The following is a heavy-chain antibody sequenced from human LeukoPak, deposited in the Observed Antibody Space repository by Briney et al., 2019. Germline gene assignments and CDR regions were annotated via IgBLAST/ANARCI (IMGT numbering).Heavy chain of an antibody. V-gene: IGHV4-31*03. CDR3: ASLTSGVLSRPAY. D-gene: IGHD3-3*01. CDR1: GGSITSGGYH. CDR2: IYSSGSA. J-gene: IGHJ4*02. Sequence: KSSETLSLTCTVSGGSITSGGYHWSWIRQHPGKGLEWIGYIYSSGSAYYNPSLKSRVTLSVDTSKNQFSLKLNSVTAADTAVYYCASLTSGVLSRPAYWGQGTLVTVSS.